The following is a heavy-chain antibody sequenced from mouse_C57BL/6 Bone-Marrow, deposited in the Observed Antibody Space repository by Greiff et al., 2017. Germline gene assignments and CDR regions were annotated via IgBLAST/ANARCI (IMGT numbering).Heavy chain of an antibody. D-gene: IGHD1-1*01. J-gene: IGHJ4*01. V-gene: IGHV1-7*01. Sequence: QVHVKQSGAELAKPGASVKLSCKASGYTFTSYWMHWVKQRPGQGLEWIGYINPSSGYTKYNQKFKDKAPLTADKSSSTAYMQLSSLTYEDSAVYYCARGTVVAPYYAMDYWGQGTSVTVSS. CDR1: GYTFTSYW. CDR2: INPSSGYT. CDR3: ARGTVVAPYYAMDY.